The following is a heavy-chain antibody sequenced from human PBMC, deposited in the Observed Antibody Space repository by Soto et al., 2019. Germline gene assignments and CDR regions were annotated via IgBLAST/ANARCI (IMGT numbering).Heavy chain of an antibody. CDR1: GGSISRSGYF. J-gene: IGHJ4*02. CDR3: ARSSRSYFDY. V-gene: IGHV4-31*03. CDR2: IYDSGST. Sequence: QVQLQESGPGLVKPSQTLSLTCTVSGGSISRSGYFWSWIRQHPGKGLEWIGYIYDSGSTYYNTSIKCRVSLSVDTSKNQFSLNLTSVTAADTAMYYCARSSRSYFDYWGQGTLVTVSS.